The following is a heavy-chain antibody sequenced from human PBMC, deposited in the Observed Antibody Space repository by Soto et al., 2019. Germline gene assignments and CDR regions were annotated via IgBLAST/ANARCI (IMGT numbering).Heavy chain of an antibody. CDR1: GYTFTHYC. CDR3: ANDAVSYSNYHNSYYYYYGMDV. Sequence: ASVKVSCKASGYTFTHYCISWVRQAPGQGLEWMGWISAYNGNTDYAQKLQGRVTMTTDTSTSTAYMELRSLRSDDPAVYYCANDAVSYSNYHNSYYYYYGMDVWGQGTTVTVSS. CDR2: ISAYNGNT. D-gene: IGHD4-4*01. V-gene: IGHV1-18*04. J-gene: IGHJ6*02.